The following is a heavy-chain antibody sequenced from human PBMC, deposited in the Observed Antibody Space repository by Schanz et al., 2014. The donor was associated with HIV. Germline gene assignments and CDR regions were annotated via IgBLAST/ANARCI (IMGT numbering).Heavy chain of an antibody. Sequence: QVQLQESGPGLVKPSQTLSLTCTVSGGSITSGGHYWSWIRQHPGKGLEWLGYIYSSGSTYYNPSLKRRLTISMDESQNHSSLTLDSVTAADTAVYYCARGFRRDRRDCRSPNCNTGWFDPWGQGTLVAVSS. CDR1: GGSITSGGHY. D-gene: IGHD2-2*02. CDR2: IYSSGST. V-gene: IGHV4-31*03. J-gene: IGHJ5*02. CDR3: ARGFRRDRRDCRSPNCNTGWFDP.